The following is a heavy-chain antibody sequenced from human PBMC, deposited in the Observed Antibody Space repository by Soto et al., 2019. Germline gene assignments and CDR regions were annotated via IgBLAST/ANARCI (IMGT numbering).Heavy chain of an antibody. D-gene: IGHD1-26*01. CDR1: GFTFSSYG. CDR2: TSYDGSNK. J-gene: IGHJ6*02. V-gene: IGHV3-30*18. CDR3: AKIYGSSPGGYYGMDV. Sequence: QVQLVESGGGVVQPGRSLRLSCAASGFTFSSYGMHWVRQAPGKGLEWVAVTSYDGSNKYYADSVKGRFTISRDNSKNTLCLQMNCLIGEDTAVYYCAKIYGSSPGGYYGMDVWGQETTVSVYS.